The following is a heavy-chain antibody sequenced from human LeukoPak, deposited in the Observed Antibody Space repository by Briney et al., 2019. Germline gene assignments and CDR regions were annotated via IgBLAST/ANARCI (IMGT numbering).Heavy chain of an antibody. V-gene: IGHV4-39*07. CDR2: IYYSGST. J-gene: IGHJ4*02. CDR3: PRDRRDSGYDLGDFDY. Sequence: SETLSLTCTVSGGSISSSSYYWGWIRQPPGKGLEWIGSIYYSGSTYYNPSLKSRVTISVDTSKNQFSLKLSSVTAADTAVYYCPRDRRDSGYDLGDFDYWGQGTLVTVSS. D-gene: IGHD5-12*01. CDR1: GGSISSSSYY.